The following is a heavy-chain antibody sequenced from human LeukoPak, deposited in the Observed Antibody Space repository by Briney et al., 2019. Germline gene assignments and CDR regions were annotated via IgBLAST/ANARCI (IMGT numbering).Heavy chain of an antibody. J-gene: IGHJ4*02. CDR2: ISYSGST. CDR1: GFTFSDYS. Sequence: KAGGSLRLSCAASGFTFSDYSMNWVRQPPGKGLEWIGSISYSGSTYYNPSLKSRVTISVGTSKNQFSLKLNSVTAADTAVYYCARSVNIVVEYYFDYWGQGTLVTVSS. CDR3: ARSVNIVVEYYFDY. V-gene: IGHV4-38-2*01. D-gene: IGHD2-15*01.